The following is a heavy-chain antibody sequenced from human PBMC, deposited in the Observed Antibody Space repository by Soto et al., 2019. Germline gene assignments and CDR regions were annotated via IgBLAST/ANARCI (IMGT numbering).Heavy chain of an antibody. CDR1: GYTFTSYG. V-gene: IGHV1-8*01. CDR2: MNPNSGNT. D-gene: IGHD3-3*01. J-gene: IGHJ6*02. Sequence: GASVNVSCKASGYTFTSYGINWVRQATGQGLEWMGWMNPNSGNTGYAQKFQGRVTMTRNTSISTAYMELSSLRSEDTAVYYCARGGDFWSGYSSYYGMDVWGQGTTVTVSS. CDR3: ARGGDFWSGYSSYYGMDV.